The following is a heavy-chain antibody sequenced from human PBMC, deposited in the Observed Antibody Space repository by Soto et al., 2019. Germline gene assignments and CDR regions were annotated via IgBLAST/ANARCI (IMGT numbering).Heavy chain of an antibody. CDR2: IWHDGNNK. CDR3: ASDLVGASDSYGLDV. D-gene: IGHD1-26*01. J-gene: IGHJ6*02. Sequence: VGSLRLSCAASGFTFSNYGMHWIRQAPGKGLEWVAIIWHDGNNKYYADSVRGRFIISRDNSKNRLYLQMNSLRAEDTAVYYCASDLVGASDSYGLDVWGQGTPVTVSS. V-gene: IGHV3-33*01. CDR1: GFTFSNYG.